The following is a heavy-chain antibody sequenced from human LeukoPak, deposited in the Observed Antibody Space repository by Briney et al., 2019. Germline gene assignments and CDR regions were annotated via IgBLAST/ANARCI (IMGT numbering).Heavy chain of an antibody. V-gene: IGHV4-59*01. J-gene: IGHJ5*02. CDR1: GGSISSYY. CDR3: AREDWNYWFDP. D-gene: IGHD1-7*01. Sequence: SDTLSLTCTVCGGSISSYYWSWIRQPPGKALEWIVYIYYSGSTNYNPSLKSRVTISVDTSKNQFSLKLSSVTAADTAVYCCAREDWNYWFDPWGQGTLVTVSS. CDR2: IYYSGST.